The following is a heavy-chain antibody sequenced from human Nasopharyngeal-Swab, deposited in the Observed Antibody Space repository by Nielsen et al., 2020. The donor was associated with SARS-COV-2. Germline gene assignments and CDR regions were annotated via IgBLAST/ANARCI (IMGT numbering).Heavy chain of an antibody. Sequence: GESLKISCAASGLTFSSYGMHWVRQAPGKGLEWVAFIRYDGSNKYYADSVKGRFTISRGNSKNTLYLQMNSLRAEDTAVYYCARVGIMSGNLWGWFDPWGQGTLVTVSS. CDR1: GLTFSSYG. V-gene: IGHV3-30*02. D-gene: IGHD1-26*01. CDR3: ARVGIMSGNLWGWFDP. CDR2: IRYDGSNK. J-gene: IGHJ5*02.